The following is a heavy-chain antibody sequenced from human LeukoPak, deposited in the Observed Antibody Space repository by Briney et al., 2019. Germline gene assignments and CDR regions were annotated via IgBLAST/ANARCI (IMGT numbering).Heavy chain of an antibody. D-gene: IGHD3-22*01. Sequence: ASVKVSCKASGYTFTSYGISLVRQAPGQGLEWMGWISAYNGNTNYAQKLQGRVTMTTDTSTSTAYMELRSLRSDDTAVYYCARDLVYYDSSGYRLGFDYWGQGTLVTVSS. J-gene: IGHJ4*02. CDR2: ISAYNGNT. CDR3: ARDLVYYDSSGYRLGFDY. CDR1: GYTFTSYG. V-gene: IGHV1-18*01.